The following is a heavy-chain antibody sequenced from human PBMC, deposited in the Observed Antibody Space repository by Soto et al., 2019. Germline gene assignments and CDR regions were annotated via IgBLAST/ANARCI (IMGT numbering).Heavy chain of an antibody. CDR3: ARHYFDSSGYYLQGVDS. CDR1: GGSISSSSYS. Sequence: SETLSLTCTVSGGSISSSSYSWGWIRQPPGKGLEWIGSIDYSGSTYSNPSLNSRVTMSVDTSKNQFSLKLSSVTAADTAVYYCARHYFDSSGYYLQGVDSWGQGTLVTV. CDR2: IDYSGST. J-gene: IGHJ4*02. V-gene: IGHV4-39*01. D-gene: IGHD3-22*01.